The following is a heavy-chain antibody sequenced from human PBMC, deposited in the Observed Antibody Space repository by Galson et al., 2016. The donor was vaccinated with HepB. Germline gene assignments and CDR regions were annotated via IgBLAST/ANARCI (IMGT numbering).Heavy chain of an antibody. V-gene: IGHV3-11*04. Sequence: SLRLSCAASGFTFSDYYMNWIRQAPGKGLEWVSYISSSGSYIYYADSVKGRFTISRENAKNSLYLQMNSLRDEDTAVYYCARDGGGTGGYYYYAMDVWGQGTTVTVSS. D-gene: IGHD1-14*01. CDR2: ISSSGSYI. CDR1: GFTFSDYY. J-gene: IGHJ6*02. CDR3: ARDGGGTGGYYYYAMDV.